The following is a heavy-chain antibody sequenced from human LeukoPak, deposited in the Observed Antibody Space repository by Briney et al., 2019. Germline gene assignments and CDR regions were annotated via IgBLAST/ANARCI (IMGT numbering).Heavy chain of an antibody. D-gene: IGHD2-2*01. CDR1: GLTLSSYA. CDR3: ATSSAMSCSSTTCYSDY. J-gene: IGHJ4*02. CDR2: ISGSGPST. V-gene: IGHV3-23*01. Sequence: PGGSLRLSCAVSGLTLSSYAMSWARQAPGKGLEWVSAISGSGPSTYYADSVKGRFTISRDNSKNTLYLQMNSLRAEDTAVYYCATSSAMSCSSTTCYSDYWGQGTLVTVSS.